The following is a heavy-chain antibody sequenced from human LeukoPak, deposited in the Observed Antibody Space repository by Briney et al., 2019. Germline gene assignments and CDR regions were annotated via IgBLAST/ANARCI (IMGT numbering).Heavy chain of an antibody. V-gene: IGHV3-23*01. CDR1: GFTFSSDA. Sequence: GGSLRLSCAASGFTFSSDAMSWVRQAPGKGLEWVSAISGSGGSTYYADSVKGRFTISRDNSKNTLYLQMNSLRAEDTAVYYCAKWRWELLPCYGMDVWGQGTTVTVSS. J-gene: IGHJ6*02. D-gene: IGHD1-26*01. CDR3: AKWRWELLPCYGMDV. CDR2: ISGSGGST.